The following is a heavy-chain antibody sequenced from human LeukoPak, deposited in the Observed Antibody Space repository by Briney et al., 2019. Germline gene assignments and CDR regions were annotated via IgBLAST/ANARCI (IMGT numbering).Heavy chain of an antibody. Sequence: GGSLRLSCAAPGFTFSSYSMNWVRQAPGKGLEWVSYISSSSSTIYYADSVKGRLTISRDNAKNSLYLQMNSLRAEDTAVYYCARDPGWLQLQTSGDYWGQGILVTVSS. CDR2: ISSSSSTI. J-gene: IGHJ4*02. CDR1: GFTFSSYS. V-gene: IGHV3-48*04. D-gene: IGHD5-24*01. CDR3: ARDPGWLQLQTSGDY.